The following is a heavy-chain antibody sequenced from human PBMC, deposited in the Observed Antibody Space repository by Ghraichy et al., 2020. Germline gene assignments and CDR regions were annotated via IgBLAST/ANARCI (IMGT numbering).Heavy chain of an antibody. CDR2: IYYSGST. J-gene: IGHJ6*02. CDR1: GGSVSSGSYY. V-gene: IGHV4-61*01. D-gene: IGHD2-15*01. CDR3: ARDTLTEYCSGGSCYSGYYYGMDV. Sequence: SETLSLTCTVSGGSVSSGSYYWSWIRQPPGKGLEWIGYIYYSGSTNYNPSLKSRVTISVDTSKNQFSLKLSSVTAADTAVYYCARDTLTEYCSGGSCYSGYYYGMDVWGQGTTVTVSS.